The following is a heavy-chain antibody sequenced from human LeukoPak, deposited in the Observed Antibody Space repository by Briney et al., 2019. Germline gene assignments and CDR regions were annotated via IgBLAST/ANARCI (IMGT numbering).Heavy chain of an antibody. V-gene: IGHV1-46*01. J-gene: IGHJ4*02. CDR1: GYTFTSYY. D-gene: IGHD3-22*01. Sequence: ASVKVSCKASGYTFTSYYMHWVRQAPGQGLEWMGIIKPSGGSTSYAQKFQGRVTMTRDTSTSTVYMELSSLRSEDTAVYYCARDGSYYDSSRGFDYWGQGTLVTVSS. CDR2: IKPSGGST. CDR3: ARDGSYYDSSRGFDY.